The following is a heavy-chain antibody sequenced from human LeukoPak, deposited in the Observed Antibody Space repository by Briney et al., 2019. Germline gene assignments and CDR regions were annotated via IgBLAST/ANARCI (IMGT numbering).Heavy chain of an antibody. CDR2: IWYDGSNK. D-gene: IGHD1-26*01. V-gene: IGHV3-33*01. CDR3: ARDNVGSYLDY. CDR1: GFTSSSYG. Sequence: PGGSLRLSCAASGFTSSSYGMHWVRQAPGKGLEWVAVIWYDGSNKYYADSVKGRFTISRDNSKNTLYLQMNSLRAEDTAVYYCARDNVGSYLDYWGQGTLVTVSS. J-gene: IGHJ4*02.